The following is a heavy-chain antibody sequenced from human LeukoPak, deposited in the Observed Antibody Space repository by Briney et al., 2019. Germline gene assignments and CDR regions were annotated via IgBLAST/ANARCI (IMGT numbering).Heavy chain of an antibody. CDR2: ISAYNGNT. J-gene: IGHJ4*02. V-gene: IGHV1-18*01. CDR1: GYTFTSYG. Sequence: ASVKVSCKASGYTFTSYGISWVRQAPGQGLEWMGWISAYNGNTNYAQKLQGRVTMTTDTSTITAYMDLSSLRSEDTAAYYCAREEGLRYFDWLFRYWGQGTLVSVSS. D-gene: IGHD3-9*01. CDR3: AREEGLRYFDWLFRY.